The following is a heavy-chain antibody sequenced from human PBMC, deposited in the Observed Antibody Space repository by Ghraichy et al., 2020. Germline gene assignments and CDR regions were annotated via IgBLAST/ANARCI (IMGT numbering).Heavy chain of an antibody. CDR3: ARQYYDILTGYHECLDY. Sequence: SETLSLTCAVSGGSISSSNWWSWVRQPPGKGLEWIGEIYHSGSTNYNPSLKGRVTISVDKSKNQFSLKLSPVTAADTAVYYCARQYYDILTGYHECLDYWGQGTLVTVSS. CDR1: GGSISSSNW. J-gene: IGHJ4*02. CDR2: IYHSGST. V-gene: IGHV4-4*02. D-gene: IGHD3-9*01.